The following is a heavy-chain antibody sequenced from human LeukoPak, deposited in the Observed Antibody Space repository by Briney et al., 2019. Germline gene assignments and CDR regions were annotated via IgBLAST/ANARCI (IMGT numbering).Heavy chain of an antibody. Sequence: GGSLRLSCAASGFSFSNYWMTWVRQAPGKGLEWVANINEAGNDKYYVDSVTGRFTMSRDNAKNSLYLQMNSLRADDTAVYYCAMKAVPRPRLHDAFDFWGQGTVVSVSS. CDR2: INEAGNDK. D-gene: IGHD5-24*01. CDR3: AMKAVPRPRLHDAFDF. V-gene: IGHV3-7*03. CDR1: GFSFSNYW. J-gene: IGHJ3*01.